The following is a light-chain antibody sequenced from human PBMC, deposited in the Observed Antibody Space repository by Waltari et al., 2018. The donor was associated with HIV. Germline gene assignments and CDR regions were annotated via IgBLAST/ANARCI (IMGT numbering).Light chain of an antibody. V-gene: IGLV1-40*01. CDR2: DNR. CDR3: QSYDNSLSNVV. J-gene: IGLJ2*01. CDR1: NSNIGAGYD. Sequence: QSVLTQPPSVSGAPGQRVTISCTGSNSNIGAGYDAHWYQQLPGSAPKLLMFDNRKRPYGVPDWFSGSKSGTSASLVITGLQAADEAVYYCQSYDNSLSNVVFGGGTKLIVL.